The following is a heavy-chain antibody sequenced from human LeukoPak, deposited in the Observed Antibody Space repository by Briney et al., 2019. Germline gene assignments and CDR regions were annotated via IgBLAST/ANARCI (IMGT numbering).Heavy chain of an antibody. Sequence: NPSETLSLTCTVSGGSISDYYWSWIRQPPGKGLEWIGYIYDGGSTNYNPSLKSRVTISVDTSKNQFSLKLSSVTAADTAVYYCARLDASGSYFDYWGQGTLVTVSS. CDR1: GGSISDYY. CDR2: IYDGGST. D-gene: IGHD3-3*01. V-gene: IGHV4-59*01. J-gene: IGHJ4*02. CDR3: ARLDASGSYFDY.